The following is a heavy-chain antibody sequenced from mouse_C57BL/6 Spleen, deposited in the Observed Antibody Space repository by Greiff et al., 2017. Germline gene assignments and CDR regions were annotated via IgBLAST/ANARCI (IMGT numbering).Heavy chain of an antibody. Sequence: EVKLMESGGGLVKPGGSLKLSCAASGFTFSDYGMHWVRQAPEKGLEWVAYISSGSSTIYYADTVKGRFTISRDNAKNTLFLQMTSLRSEDTAMYYCARNYYGSPHWYFDVWGTGTTVTVSS. CDR2: ISSGSSTI. D-gene: IGHD1-1*01. V-gene: IGHV5-17*01. CDR3: ARNYYGSPHWYFDV. CDR1: GFTFSDYG. J-gene: IGHJ1*03.